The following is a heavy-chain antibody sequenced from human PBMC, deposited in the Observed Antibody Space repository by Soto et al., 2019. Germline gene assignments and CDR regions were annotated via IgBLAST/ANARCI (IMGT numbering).Heavy chain of an antibody. J-gene: IGHJ6*02. CDR3: ARAPTLTIFGVVTPSKSGMDV. V-gene: IGHV1-2*04. Sequence: ASVKVSCKASGYTFTGYYMHWVRQAPGQGLEWMGWINPNSGGTNYAQKFQGWVTMTRDTSISTAYMELSRLRSDDTAVYYCARAPTLTIFGVVTPSKSGMDVWGQGTTVTVSS. CDR2: INPNSGGT. CDR1: GYTFTGYY. D-gene: IGHD3-3*01.